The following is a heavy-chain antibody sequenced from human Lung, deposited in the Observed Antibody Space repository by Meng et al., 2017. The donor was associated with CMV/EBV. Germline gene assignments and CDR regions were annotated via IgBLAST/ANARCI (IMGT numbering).Heavy chain of an antibody. CDR3: ARDSGGLYGSGSYYYYGLDV. D-gene: IGHD3-10*01. CDR2: ISSSSSFK. Sequence: GGSLRLXXAASGFTFSNYGMNWVRQAPGKGLERLSSISSSSSFKDYADSVKGRFTISRDNAKNSLYLQMNNLRAEDTAVYYCARDSGGLYGSGSYYYYGLDVWGQGTXVTVSS. CDR1: GFTFSNYG. V-gene: IGHV3-21*01. J-gene: IGHJ6*02.